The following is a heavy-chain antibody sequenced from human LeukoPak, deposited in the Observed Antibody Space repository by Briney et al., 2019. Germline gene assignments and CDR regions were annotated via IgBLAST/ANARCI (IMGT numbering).Heavy chain of an antibody. CDR2: ISSSSSTI. V-gene: IGHV3-11*04. CDR3: ASPYDSSGYYRYHFDY. CDR1: GFTFSDYY. Sequence: GGSLRLSCAASGFTFSDYYMSWIRQAPGKGLEWVSYISSSSSTIYYADSVKGRFTISRDNARNSLYLQMNSLRAEDTAVYYCASPYDSSGYYRYHFDYWGQGTLVTVSS. J-gene: IGHJ4*02. D-gene: IGHD3-22*01.